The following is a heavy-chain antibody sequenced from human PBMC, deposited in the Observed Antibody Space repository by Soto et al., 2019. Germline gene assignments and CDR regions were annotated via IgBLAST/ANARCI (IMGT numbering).Heavy chain of an antibody. CDR2: IYSGGST. Sequence: GGSLRLSCAASGFTVSSNYMSWVRQAPGKGLEWVSVIYSGGSTYYADSVKGRFTISRHNSKNTLYLQMNSLRAEDTAVYYCARAGGYGRLSGVAGTSYFDYWGQGTLVTVSS. D-gene: IGHD6-19*01. CDR3: ARAGGYGRLSGVAGTSYFDY. CDR1: GFTVSSNY. V-gene: IGHV3-53*04. J-gene: IGHJ4*02.